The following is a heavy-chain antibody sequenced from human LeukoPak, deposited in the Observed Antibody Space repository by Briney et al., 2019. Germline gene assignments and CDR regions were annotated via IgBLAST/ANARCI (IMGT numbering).Heavy chain of an antibody. D-gene: IGHD6-13*01. CDR2: MNPNSGNT. J-gene: IGHJ4*02. CDR1: RYTFTSYD. V-gene: IGHV1-8*01. CDR3: ARVRKQQPRNFDY. Sequence: ASVKVSCKASRYTFTSYDINWVRQATGQGREWMGWMNPNSGNTGYAQKFQGRVTMTRNTSISTAYMELSSLRSEDTAVYYCARVRKQQPRNFDYWGQGTLVTVSS.